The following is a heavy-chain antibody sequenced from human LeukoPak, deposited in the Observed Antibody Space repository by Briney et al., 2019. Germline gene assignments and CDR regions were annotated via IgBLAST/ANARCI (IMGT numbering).Heavy chain of an antibody. CDR3: AREGGLYDFWSGYWTGPRRVRYFDY. D-gene: IGHD3-3*01. CDR2: IYYSGST. J-gene: IGHJ4*02. CDR1: GGSISSYY. Sequence: SETLSLTCTVSGGSISSYYWSWIRQPPGEGLEWIGYIYYSGSTNYNPSLKSRVTISVDTSKNQFSLKLSSVTAADTAVYYCAREGGLYDFWSGYWTGPRRVRYFDYWGQGTLVTVSS. V-gene: IGHV4-59*01.